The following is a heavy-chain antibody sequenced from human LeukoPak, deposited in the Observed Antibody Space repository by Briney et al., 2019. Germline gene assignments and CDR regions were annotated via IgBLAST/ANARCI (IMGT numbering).Heavy chain of an antibody. CDR1: GFTFSSYS. D-gene: IGHD6-19*01. J-gene: IGHJ4*02. Sequence: SGGSLRLSCAASGFTFSSYSMNWVRQAPGKGLEWVSSISSSSSYIYYADSVKGRFTISRDNAKNSLYLQMNSLRAEDTAVYYCARLKSGTVAGSYWGQGTLVTVSS. CDR2: ISSSSSYI. CDR3: ARLKSGTVAGSY. V-gene: IGHV3-21*01.